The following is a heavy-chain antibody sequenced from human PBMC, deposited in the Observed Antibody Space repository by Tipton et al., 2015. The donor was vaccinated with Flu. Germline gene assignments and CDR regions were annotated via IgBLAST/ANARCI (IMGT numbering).Heavy chain of an antibody. Sequence: QVQLVQSGAEVKKPGASVKVSCKASGYTFTSYYMHWVRQAPGQGLEWMGIINPSGGSTSYAQKFQGRVTMTRDTSTGTVYMELSSLRSEDTAVYYCARVTMVRGVMRFWAFDIWGQGTMVTVSS. J-gene: IGHJ3*02. V-gene: IGHV1-46*01. D-gene: IGHD3-10*01. CDR1: GYTFTSYY. CDR2: INPSGGST. CDR3: ARVTMVRGVMRFWAFDI.